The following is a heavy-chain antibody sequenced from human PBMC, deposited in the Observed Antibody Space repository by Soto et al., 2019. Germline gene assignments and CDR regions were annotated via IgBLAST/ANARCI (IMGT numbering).Heavy chain of an antibody. CDR2: IYYSGST. D-gene: IGHD2-15*01. Sequence: SETLSLTCTVSGGSISSYYWILIRQPPGKGLEWIGYIYYSGSTNYNPSLKSRVTISVDTSKNQFSLKLSSVTAADTAVYYCASGGRSYCSGGSCYDLFDYWGQGTLVTVSS. J-gene: IGHJ4*02. V-gene: IGHV4-59*01. CDR3: ASGGRSYCSGGSCYDLFDY. CDR1: GGSISSYY.